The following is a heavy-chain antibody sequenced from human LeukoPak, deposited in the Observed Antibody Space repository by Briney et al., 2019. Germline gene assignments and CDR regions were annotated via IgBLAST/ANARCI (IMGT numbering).Heavy chain of an antibody. CDR1: GFTFSSYS. Sequence: GGSLRLSCAASGFTFSSYSMNWVRQAPGKGLEWVSSISSSSSYIYYADSVKGRFTISRDNAKNSLYLQMNSLGAEDTAVYYCARAEAVAAKFDYWGQGTLVTVSS. CDR3: ARAEAVAAKFDY. D-gene: IGHD6-19*01. CDR2: ISSSSSYI. V-gene: IGHV3-21*01. J-gene: IGHJ4*02.